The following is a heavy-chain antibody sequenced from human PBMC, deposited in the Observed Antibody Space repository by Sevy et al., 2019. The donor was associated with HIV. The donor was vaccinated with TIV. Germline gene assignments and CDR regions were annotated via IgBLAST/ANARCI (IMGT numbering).Heavy chain of an antibody. CDR3: AKEMRSSGWYFFDY. CDR2: ISSNSGSI. Sequence: GGSLTLSCEASGFTFDAYAMHWVRHAPGKGLEWVSGISSNSGSIGYADSVKGRLTSSRDNAKNSLYLQINSLRDEDTALYYCAKEMRSSGWYFFDYWGQGTLVTVSS. CDR1: GFTFDAYA. J-gene: IGHJ4*02. V-gene: IGHV3-9*01. D-gene: IGHD6-13*01.